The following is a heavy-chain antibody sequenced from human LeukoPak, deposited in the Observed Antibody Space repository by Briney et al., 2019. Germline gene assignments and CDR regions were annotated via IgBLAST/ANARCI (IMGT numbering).Heavy chain of an antibody. Sequence: GGSLRLSCAASGFTFSSYGMHWVRQAPGKGLEWVAVIWYDGSNKYYADSVKGRFTISRDNSKNTLYLQMNSLRAEDTAVYYCARESADCSSTSCYSPSAYGMDVWGQGTTVTVSS. V-gene: IGHV3-33*01. CDR1: GFTFSSYG. CDR2: IWYDGSNK. D-gene: IGHD2-2*01. CDR3: ARESADCSSTSCYSPSAYGMDV. J-gene: IGHJ6*02.